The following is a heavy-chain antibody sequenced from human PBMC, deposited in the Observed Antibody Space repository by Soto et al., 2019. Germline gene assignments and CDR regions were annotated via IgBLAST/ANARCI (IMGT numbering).Heavy chain of an antibody. CDR2: IYYSGST. Sequence: SETLSLTCTVSGGSIGSGGDYWSWIRQHPGKGLEWIGYIYYSGSTYYNPSLKSRVTISVDTSKNQFSLKLSSVTAADTAVYYCARVDYNAAFDIWGQGTMVTVSS. D-gene: IGHD4-4*01. CDR1: GGSIGSGGDY. V-gene: IGHV4-31*03. CDR3: ARVDYNAAFDI. J-gene: IGHJ3*02.